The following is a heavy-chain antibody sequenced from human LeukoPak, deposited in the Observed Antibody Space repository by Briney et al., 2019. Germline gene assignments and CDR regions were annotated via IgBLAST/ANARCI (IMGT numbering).Heavy chain of an antibody. CDR3: AREVLDYSGSGTYYRHFDF. CDR2: IYYSGTT. V-gene: IGHV4-59*01. Sequence: SETLSLTCTVSGVSINGFYWSWIRQPPGKGLEWMGYIYYSGTTNYNPSLRSRVTISVDTSKNQFSLKLRSVTAADTAVYYCAREVLDYSGSGTYYRHFDFWGQGTPVTVSS. J-gene: IGHJ4*02. D-gene: IGHD3-10*01. CDR1: GVSINGFY.